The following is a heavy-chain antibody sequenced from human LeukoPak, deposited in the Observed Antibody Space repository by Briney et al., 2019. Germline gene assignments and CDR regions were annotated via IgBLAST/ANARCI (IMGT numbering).Heavy chain of an antibody. CDR2: ISYGGSNK. Sequence: GGSLRLSCAASGFTFSSYAMHWVRQAPGKGLEWVAVISYGGSNKYYAGSVKGRFTISRDNSKNTLYLQMNSLRAEDTAVYYCAKAPLAYCGGDCYSWALNAEYCQHWGQGTLVTVSS. D-gene: IGHD2-21*02. CDR3: AKAPLAYCGGDCYSWALNAEYCQH. V-gene: IGHV3-30*04. CDR1: GFTFSSYA. J-gene: IGHJ1*01.